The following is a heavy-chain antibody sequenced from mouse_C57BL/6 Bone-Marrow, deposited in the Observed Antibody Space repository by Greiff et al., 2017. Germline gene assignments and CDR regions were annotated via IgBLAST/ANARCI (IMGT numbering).Heavy chain of an antibody. Sequence: QVQLQQPGAELVKPGASVKLSCKASGYTFTSYWMHWVKQRPGQGLEWIGMIHPNSGSTNYNEKFKSKATLTVDKSSSTAYMQLSSLTSEDSAVYYCARYNLYYDYDGFAYWGQGTLVTVSA. CDR1: GYTFTSYW. D-gene: IGHD2-4*01. V-gene: IGHV1-64*01. CDR3: ARYNLYYDYDGFAY. CDR2: IHPNSGST. J-gene: IGHJ3*01.